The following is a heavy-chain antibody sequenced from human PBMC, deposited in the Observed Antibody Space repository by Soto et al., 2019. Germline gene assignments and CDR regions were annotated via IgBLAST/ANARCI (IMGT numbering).Heavy chain of an antibody. CDR1: GGSITSYY. D-gene: IGHD1-26*01. CDR3: AGGQGSFFPFHY. J-gene: IGHJ4*02. Sequence: SETLSLTCTVSGGSITSYYWNWIRRPPGKGLEWIAYTHYSGYTNYNPSLKSRVTISVDTSKNQFSLNLTSVTAADTALYYCAGGQGSFFPFHYWGQGTLVTVSS. CDR2: THYSGYT. V-gene: IGHV4-59*01.